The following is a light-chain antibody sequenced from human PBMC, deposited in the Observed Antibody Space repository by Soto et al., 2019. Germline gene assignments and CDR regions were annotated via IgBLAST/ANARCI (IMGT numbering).Light chain of an antibody. Sequence: DIQLTQSPSFLSASVGDRVTITCRASQGISSYLAWYQQKPGKATKLLIFAASTLQNGVPSRFSGSGSGTEFTLTISSLQHEDFATYYCLHLNSYSPDNFGPGTKVDIK. J-gene: IGKJ3*01. CDR3: LHLNSYSPDN. V-gene: IGKV1-9*01. CDR1: QGISSY. CDR2: AAS.